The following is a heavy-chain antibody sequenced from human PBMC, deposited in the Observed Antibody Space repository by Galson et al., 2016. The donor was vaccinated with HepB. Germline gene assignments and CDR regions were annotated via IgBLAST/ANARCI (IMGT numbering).Heavy chain of an antibody. V-gene: IGHV3-33*01. Sequence: SLRLSCAASGFSFSNYGMYWVRQAPGKGLEWVTVIWYDGSNKYYADSVKGRFTISRDNSKNTLYLQMNSLRAEDTAVYYCATQYCSGGSCYSAAPGYWYFDLWGRGTLVTVSS. D-gene: IGHD2-15*01. CDR2: IWYDGSNK. CDR3: ATQYCSGGSCYSAAPGYWYFDL. J-gene: IGHJ2*01. CDR1: GFSFSNYG.